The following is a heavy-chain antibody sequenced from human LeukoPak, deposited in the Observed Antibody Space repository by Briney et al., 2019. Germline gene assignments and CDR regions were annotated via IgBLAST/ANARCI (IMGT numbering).Heavy chain of an antibody. Sequence: ASVKVSCKASGYTFASYAMHWVRQAPGQRLEWMGWINAGNDNTKYSQKFQGRVTITRDTSASTAYMELSSLRSEDTAVYYCARDLGYCTGGTCYPNWFDPWGQGTLVTVSS. D-gene: IGHD2-15*01. CDR3: ARDLGYCTGGTCYPNWFDP. J-gene: IGHJ5*02. V-gene: IGHV1-3*01. CDR1: GYTFASYA. CDR2: INAGNDNT.